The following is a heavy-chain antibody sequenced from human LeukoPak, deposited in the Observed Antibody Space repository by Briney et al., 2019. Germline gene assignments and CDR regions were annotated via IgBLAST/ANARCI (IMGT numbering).Heavy chain of an antibody. CDR1: GGSISNYK. D-gene: IGHD3-10*01. CDR3: ARYGSGSTHFDY. Sequence: SETLSLTCTVSGGSISNYKWSWIRQPPGKELEWIGYISYSGSTNYKSSLKSRVTISLDTSKNQFSLKLSSVTAADTAVYYCARYGSGSTHFDYWGQGTLVTVSS. CDR2: ISYSGST. J-gene: IGHJ4*02. V-gene: IGHV4-59*08.